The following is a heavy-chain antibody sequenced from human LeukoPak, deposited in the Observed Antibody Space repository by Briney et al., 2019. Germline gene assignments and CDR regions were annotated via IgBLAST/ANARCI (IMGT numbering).Heavy chain of an antibody. J-gene: IGHJ6*03. V-gene: IGHV4-31*03. D-gene: IGHD1-1*01. CDR2: IYYSGNT. CDR1: GGSVSSGGYY. CDR3: ATTGYYYYVDV. Sequence: SETLSLTCTVSGGSVSSGGYYWSWIRQHPGKGLEWIGYIYYSGNTYYNPSLESRLTISLDTSTNQFSLKLGSVTAADTAVYYCATTGYYYYVDVWVKGTTVTVSS.